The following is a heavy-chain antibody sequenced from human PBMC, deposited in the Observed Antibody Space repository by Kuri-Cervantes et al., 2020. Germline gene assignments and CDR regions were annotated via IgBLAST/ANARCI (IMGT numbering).Heavy chain of an antibody. CDR1: GFTFGDYA. J-gene: IGHJ6*02. Sequence: SLKISCAASGFTFGDYAMHWVRQAPGKGLEWVSGISWNSGSIGYADSVKGRFTISRDNAKNSLYLQMNSLRDEDTAVYYCARDRWLVEGYYGMDVWGQGTTVTVSS. CDR2: ISWNSGSI. D-gene: IGHD6-19*01. CDR3: ARDRWLVEGYYGMDV. V-gene: IGHV3-9*01.